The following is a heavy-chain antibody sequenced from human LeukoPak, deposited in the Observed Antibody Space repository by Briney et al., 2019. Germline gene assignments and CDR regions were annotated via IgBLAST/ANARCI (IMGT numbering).Heavy chain of an antibody. V-gene: IGHV4-39*01. Sequence: SETLSLTCTVSGGSISSSSYYWGWIRQPPGKGLEWIGSFYYSGNTYYNPSLQSRVTISVDTSKNQFSLRLSSVTAADTAVYYCARLKFYDSTGYSPGYYMDVWGKGTTVSVFS. J-gene: IGHJ6*03. CDR3: ARLKFYDSTGYSPGYYMDV. CDR2: FYYSGNT. D-gene: IGHD3-22*01. CDR1: GGSISSSSYY.